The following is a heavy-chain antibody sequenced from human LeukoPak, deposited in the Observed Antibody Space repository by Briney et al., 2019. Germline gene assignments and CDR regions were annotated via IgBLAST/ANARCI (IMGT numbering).Heavy chain of an antibody. V-gene: IGHV1-46*01. D-gene: IGHD6-6*01. CDR1: GYTFTSYY. Sequence: ASVKVSCKASGYTFTSYYMHWVRQAPGQGLEWMGIINPSGGSTSYAQKFQGRVTMTRDMSTSTVYMEPSSLRSEDTAVYYCARAGYSSSSISSLVDYWGQGTLVTVSS. CDR3: ARAGYSSSSISSLVDY. CDR2: INPSGGST. J-gene: IGHJ4*02.